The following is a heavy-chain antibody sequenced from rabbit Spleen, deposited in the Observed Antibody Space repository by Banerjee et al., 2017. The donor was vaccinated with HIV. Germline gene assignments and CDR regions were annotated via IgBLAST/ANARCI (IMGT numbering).Heavy chain of an antibody. CDR2: IDTGSSGFT. CDR1: GVSFSGSSY. D-gene: IGHD8-1*01. V-gene: IGHV1S45*01. J-gene: IGHJ6*01. Sequence: QEQLEESGGDLVKPGASLTLTCKASGVSFSGSSYMCWVRQAPGKGLEWIVCIDTGSSGFTYFASWAKGRFTISKTSSTTVTLQMTSLTAADTATYFCARDTGSSFSSYGMDLWGPGTLVTVS. CDR3: ARDTGSSFSSYGMDL.